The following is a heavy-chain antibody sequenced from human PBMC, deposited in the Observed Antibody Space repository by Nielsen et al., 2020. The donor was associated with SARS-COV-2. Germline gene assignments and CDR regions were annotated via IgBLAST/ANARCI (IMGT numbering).Heavy chain of an antibody. V-gene: IGHV3-53*05. CDR3: ARTYSSGGMDV. D-gene: IGHD6-19*01. J-gene: IGHJ6*02. CDR1: GFTVSSNY. Sequence: GESLKISCAASGFTVSSNYMSWVRKAPGKGLEWVSVIYSGGSTYYADSVKGRFTISRDNSKNTLYLQMNSLRAEDTAVYYCARTYSSGGMDVWGQGTTVTVSS. CDR2: IYSGGST.